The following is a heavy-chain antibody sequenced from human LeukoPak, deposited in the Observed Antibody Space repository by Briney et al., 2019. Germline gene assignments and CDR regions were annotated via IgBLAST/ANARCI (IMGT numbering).Heavy chain of an antibody. D-gene: IGHD3-10*01. CDR2: INSDGSST. CDR3: ARDLVLLLFVEGGYGMDV. CDR1: GFTFSSYW. V-gene: IGHV3-74*01. J-gene: IGHJ6*02. Sequence: GGSLRLSCAASGFTFSSYWMHWVRQAPGKGLVWVSRINSDGSSTSYADSAKGRFTISRDNAKNTLYLHMNSLRAEDTAVYYCARDLVLLLFVEGGYGMDVWGQGATGTVSS.